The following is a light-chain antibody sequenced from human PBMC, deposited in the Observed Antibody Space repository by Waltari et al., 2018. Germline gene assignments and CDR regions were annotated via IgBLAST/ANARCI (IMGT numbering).Light chain of an antibody. V-gene: IGLV2-8*01. J-gene: IGLJ2*01. CDR3: SSFAGTKGV. CDR2: EVT. CDR1: SSDVGAYNY. Sequence: QSALTQPPSASGSPGQSVTIPCTGTSSDVGAYNYVSWYQHHPGKVPQLIIEEVTRLPSGVPDRFSGSKSGNTASLTVSGLQAEDEADYYCSSFAGTKGVFGGGTKLTVL.